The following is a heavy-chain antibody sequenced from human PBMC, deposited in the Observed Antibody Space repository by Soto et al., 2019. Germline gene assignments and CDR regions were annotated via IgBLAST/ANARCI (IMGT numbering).Heavy chain of an antibody. D-gene: IGHD3-9*01. V-gene: IGHV3-11*03. Sequence: GGSLRLSCAASGFTFSDYYMSWIRQAPGKGLEWVSYISSSSSYTDYAAPVKGRFTISRDDSKNTLYLQMNSLKTEDTAVYYCTTDFYDILTGQDYWGQGTLVTVSS. CDR1: GFTFSDYY. CDR2: ISSSSSYT. CDR3: TTDFYDILTGQDY. J-gene: IGHJ4*02.